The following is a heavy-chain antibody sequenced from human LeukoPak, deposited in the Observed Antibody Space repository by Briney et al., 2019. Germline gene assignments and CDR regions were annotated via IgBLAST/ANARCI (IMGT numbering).Heavy chain of an antibody. CDR1: GGSISSSSYY. CDR3: ARRSKTGTTDF. D-gene: IGHD1-7*01. Sequence: PSETLSLTCTVSGGSISSSSYYWGWIRQPPGKGLEWIGSIYYSGSTYYNPSLKSRVIISVDTSKNQFSLKLSYVTAADTAVYYCARRSKTGTTDFWGQGTLVTVSS. J-gene: IGHJ4*02. CDR2: IYYSGST. V-gene: IGHV4-39*01.